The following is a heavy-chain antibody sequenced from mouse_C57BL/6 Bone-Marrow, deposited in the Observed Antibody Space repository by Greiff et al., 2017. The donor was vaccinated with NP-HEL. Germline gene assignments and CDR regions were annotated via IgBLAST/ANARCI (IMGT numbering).Heavy chain of an antibody. Sequence: EVQLVESGGGLVQPKGSLKLSCAASGFTFNTYAMHWVRQAPGKGLEWVARISSKSSNYATYYADSVKDRFTISRDDSKSKLYLQMNNLKTEDTAMYYCVRYYYDCHPWYFDVWGTGTTVTVSS. CDR1: GFTFNTYA. J-gene: IGHJ1*03. CDR3: VRYYYDCHPWYFDV. CDR2: ISSKSSNYAT. V-gene: IGHV10-3*01. D-gene: IGHD2-4*01.